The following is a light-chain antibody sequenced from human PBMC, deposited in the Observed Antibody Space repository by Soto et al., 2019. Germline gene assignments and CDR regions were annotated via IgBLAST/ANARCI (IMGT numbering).Light chain of an antibody. Sequence: DIQLTQSPSSLSASVGDRVTISCRASQSISNYLNWYQQKPGKAPKLLIYATFTLQSGVPSRFSGSGSETDFTLTISSLQPEDFATYYCQQSYSTHLYTFGQGTRLEIK. CDR3: QQSYSTHLYT. J-gene: IGKJ2*01. V-gene: IGKV1-39*01. CDR2: ATF. CDR1: QSISNY.